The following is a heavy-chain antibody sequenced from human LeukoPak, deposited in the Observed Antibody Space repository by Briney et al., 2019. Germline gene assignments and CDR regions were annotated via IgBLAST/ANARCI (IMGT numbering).Heavy chain of an antibody. J-gene: IGHJ6*04. D-gene: IGHD3-10*02. CDR2: ISNSGSTI. V-gene: IGHV3-48*01. CDR1: GFIFSSYG. CDR3: AELGITMIGGV. Sequence: QSGGSLRLSCAASGFIFSSYGMNWFRQVPGKGLEWTSYISNSGSTIIYADSVKGRFTISRDNAKNSLYLQMNSLRAEDTAVYYCAELGITMIGGVWGKGTTVTISS.